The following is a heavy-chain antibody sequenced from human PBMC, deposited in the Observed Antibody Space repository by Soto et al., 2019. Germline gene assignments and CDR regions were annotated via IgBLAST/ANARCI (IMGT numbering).Heavy chain of an antibody. J-gene: IGHJ6*02. CDR2: ISYDGDNK. CDR1: GFIFSNYG. Sequence: GGSLRLSCAASGFIFSNYGMHWVRQAPGKGLEWVAVISYDGDNKYYADSVKGRFTVSRDNSKNTLYLQMNSLRPEDTAVYYCAKDIALVRGVIIDLDVWGQGTPVTVSS. CDR3: AKDIALVRGVIIDLDV. D-gene: IGHD3-10*01. V-gene: IGHV3-30*18.